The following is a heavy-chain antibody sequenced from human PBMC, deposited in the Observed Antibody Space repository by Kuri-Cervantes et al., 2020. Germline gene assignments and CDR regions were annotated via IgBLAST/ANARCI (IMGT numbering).Heavy chain of an antibody. Sequence: SLKISCAASGFTFDDYAMHWVRQAPGKGLEWVSGISWNSGSIGYADSVEGRFTISRDNAKNSLYLQMNSLRAEDTALYYCAKDISSSPYYYGMDVWGQGTTVTVSS. V-gene: IGHV3-9*01. CDR3: AKDISSSPYYYGMDV. CDR1: GFTFDDYA. D-gene: IGHD6-13*01. CDR2: ISWNSGSI. J-gene: IGHJ6*02.